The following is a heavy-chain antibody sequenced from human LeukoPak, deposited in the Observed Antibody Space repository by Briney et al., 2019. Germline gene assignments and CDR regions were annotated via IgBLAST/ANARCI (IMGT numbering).Heavy chain of an antibody. D-gene: IGHD3-22*01. Sequence: GGSLRLSCAASGFTFSSYWMSWVRQAPGKGLEWVANIKQDGSEKYYVDSVKGRFTISRDNAKNPLYLQMNSLRAEDTAVYYCARDLSYYDSSGYPGNWGQGTLVTVSS. CDR3: ARDLSYYDSSGYPGN. CDR2: IKQDGSEK. J-gene: IGHJ4*02. CDR1: GFTFSSYW. V-gene: IGHV3-7*04.